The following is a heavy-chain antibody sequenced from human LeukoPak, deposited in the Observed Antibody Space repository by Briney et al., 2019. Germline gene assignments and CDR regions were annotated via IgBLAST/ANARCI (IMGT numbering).Heavy chain of an antibody. Sequence: GGSLRLSCAASGFTFSSYWMSWVRQAPGKGLEWVANIKQDGSEKHYVDSVKGRFTISRDNAKNSLYLQMNSLRAEDTAVYYCARVDIVVVPAAYYYYYMDVWGKGTTVTVSS. CDR3: ARVDIVVVPAAYYYYYMDV. V-gene: IGHV3-7*01. CDR2: IKQDGSEK. D-gene: IGHD2-2*01. J-gene: IGHJ6*03. CDR1: GFTFSSYW.